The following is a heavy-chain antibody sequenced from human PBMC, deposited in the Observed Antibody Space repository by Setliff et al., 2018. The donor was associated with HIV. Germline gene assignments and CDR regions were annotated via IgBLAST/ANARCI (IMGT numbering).Heavy chain of an antibody. CDR3: ARTLPQYTNLFDY. D-gene: IGHD5-18*01. J-gene: IGHJ4*02. CDR1: RFTFSTYA. Sequence: PGGSLRLSCAASRFTFSTYAMHWVRRAPGKGLEWVAIISYDGSNKYYTDSVKGRFTISRDNSKNTLYLQMNSLRAEDTAVYYCARTLPQYTNLFDYWGQGTLVTVSS. CDR2: ISYDGSNK. V-gene: IGHV3-30*10.